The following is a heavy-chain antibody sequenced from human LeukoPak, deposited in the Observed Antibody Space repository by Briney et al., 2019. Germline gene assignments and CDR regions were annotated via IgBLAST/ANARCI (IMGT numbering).Heavy chain of an antibody. D-gene: IGHD2-15*01. CDR3: TRGRWWLPY. J-gene: IGHJ4*02. CDR2: ISYDGNIQ. Sequence: GGSLRLSCAASGFTFTDYAFHWVRQTPGKGLEWVAVISYDGNIQYYGESVRGRATVSRDNSKNTVFLEINSLRREDTAVYYCTRGRWWLPYWGQGTLVTVSS. V-gene: IGHV3-30*04. CDR1: GFTFTDYA.